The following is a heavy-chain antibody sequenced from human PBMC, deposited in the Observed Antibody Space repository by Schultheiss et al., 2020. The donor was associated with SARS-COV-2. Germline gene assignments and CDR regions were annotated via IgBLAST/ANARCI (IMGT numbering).Heavy chain of an antibody. D-gene: IGHD6-19*01. CDR2: IWFDGSNK. V-gene: IGHV3-33*01. J-gene: IGHJ6*02. Sequence: GGSLRLSCAASGFTFSSYGMHWVRQAPGKGLEWVAVIWFDGSNKYYADSVKGRFTISRDNSKNTLYLQMNSLRAEDTAVYYCARIPLRSSGWYYHYYYGMDVWGQGTTVTSP. CDR1: GFTFSSYG. CDR3: ARIPLRSSGWYYHYYYGMDV.